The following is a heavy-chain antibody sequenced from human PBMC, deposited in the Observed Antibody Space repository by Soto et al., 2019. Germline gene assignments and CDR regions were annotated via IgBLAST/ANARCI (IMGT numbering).Heavy chain of an antibody. J-gene: IGHJ5*02. CDR3: ARGGRRDGYDWLDP. Sequence: PSETLSLTCTVSGGSISSYYWSWIRQPPGKGLEWIGYIYYSGSTNYNPSLKSRVTISVDTSKNQFSLKLSSVTAADTAVYYCARGGRRDGYDWLDPWGQGTLVTVSS. D-gene: IGHD5-12*01. CDR2: IYYSGST. V-gene: IGHV4-59*01. CDR1: GGSISSYY.